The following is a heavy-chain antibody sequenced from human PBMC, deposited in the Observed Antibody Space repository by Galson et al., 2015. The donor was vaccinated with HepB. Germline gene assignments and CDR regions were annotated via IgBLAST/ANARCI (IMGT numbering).Heavy chain of an antibody. CDR1: GFTFDDYA. D-gene: IGHD6-13*01. Sequence: SLRLSCAASGFTFDDYAMHWVRQAPGKGLEWVSGISWNSGSTGYADSVKGRFTISRDNAKNSLYLQMNSLRAEDTALYYCAKDIRRAAAATGYYYYMDVWGKGTTVTVSS. CDR2: ISWNSGST. V-gene: IGHV3-9*01. J-gene: IGHJ6*03. CDR3: AKDIRRAAAATGYYYYMDV.